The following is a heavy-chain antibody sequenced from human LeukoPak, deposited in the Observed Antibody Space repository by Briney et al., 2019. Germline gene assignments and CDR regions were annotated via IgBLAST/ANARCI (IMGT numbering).Heavy chain of an antibody. CDR3: ASGRITIFGVVTPEYFQH. J-gene: IGHJ1*01. CDR1: GFTFSSYS. D-gene: IGHD3-3*01. V-gene: IGHV3-21*01. Sequence: PGGSLRLSCAASGFTFSSYSMNWVRQAPGKGLEWVSSISSSSSYIYYADSVKGRFTISRDNAKNSLYLQMNSLRAEDTAVYYCASGRITIFGVVTPEYFQHRGQGTLVTVSS. CDR2: ISSSSSYI.